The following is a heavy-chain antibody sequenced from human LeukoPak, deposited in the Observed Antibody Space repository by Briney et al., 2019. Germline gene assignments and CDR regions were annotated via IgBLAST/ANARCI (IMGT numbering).Heavy chain of an antibody. CDR2: SNSGST. J-gene: IGHJ6*02. CDR3: ARALTTSYGMDV. Sequence: SETLSLTCTVSGGSISSGDYYWSWIRQPPGKGLEWIGTSNSGSTYYNPSLKSRVTISVDTSKNQFSLKLSSVTAADTAVYYCARALTTSYGMDVWGQGTTVTVSS. D-gene: IGHD4/OR15-4a*01. CDR1: GGSISSGDYY. V-gene: IGHV4-30-4*01.